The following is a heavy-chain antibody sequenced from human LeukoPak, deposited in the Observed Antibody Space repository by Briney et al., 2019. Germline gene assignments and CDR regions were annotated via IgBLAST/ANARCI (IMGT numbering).Heavy chain of an antibody. CDR1: GGSISSYY. V-gene: IGHV4-4*07. D-gene: IGHD2-2*01. CDR3: ARRDFEISTSLNWFDP. Sequence: HPSETLSLTCAVSGGSISSYYWSWIRQPAGKGLEWIGRIYTSGSTNYNPSLKSRVTMSVDTSKNQFSLKLSSVTAADTAVYYCARRDFEISTSLNWFDPWGQGTLVTVSS. J-gene: IGHJ5*02. CDR2: IYTSGST.